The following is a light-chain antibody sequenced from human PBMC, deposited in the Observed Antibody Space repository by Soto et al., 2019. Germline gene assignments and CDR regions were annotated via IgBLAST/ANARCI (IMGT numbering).Light chain of an antibody. CDR1: SSDVGGYNY. J-gene: IGLJ1*01. CDR2: EVT. V-gene: IGLV2-8*01. Sequence: QSALTQPPSASGSPGQSVTISCTGTSSDVGGYNYVSWYQQHPGKAPKLMIYEVTKRPSGVPDRFSASKSGNTASLTVSGLQAEDEADYYCSSYAGSNNYVFGTGTKVTV. CDR3: SSYAGSNNYV.